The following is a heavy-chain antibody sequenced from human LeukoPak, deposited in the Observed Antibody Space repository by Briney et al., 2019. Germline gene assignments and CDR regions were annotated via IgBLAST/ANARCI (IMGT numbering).Heavy chain of an antibody. V-gene: IGHV3-66*01. D-gene: IGHD3-16*01. Sequence: GGSLRLSCAASGFTVSSNYMSWVRQAPGKGLEWVSVIYSGGSTYYADSVKGRFTISRDNSKNTLYLQMNSLRAEDTAVYYCARVGAVGGVFRAFDIWGQGTMVTVSS. CDR2: IYSGGST. CDR1: GFTVSSNY. J-gene: IGHJ3*02. CDR3: ARVGAVGGVFRAFDI.